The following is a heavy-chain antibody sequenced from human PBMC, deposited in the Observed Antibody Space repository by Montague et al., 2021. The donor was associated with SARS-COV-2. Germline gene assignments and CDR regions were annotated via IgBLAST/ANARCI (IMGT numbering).Heavy chain of an antibody. D-gene: IGHD2-15*01. CDR1: GDSISSFY. Sequence: SETLSLTCTVSGDSISSFYWNWIRQPAGKGLEWIGRIYASGGTHYNPSLKSRVTMSVDTSKNQFSLKLNSVTAADTAVYYCGRGVVAATPVVDYWGRGTLVTVSS. CDR3: GRGVVAATPVVDY. V-gene: IGHV4-4*07. J-gene: IGHJ4*02. CDR2: IYASGGT.